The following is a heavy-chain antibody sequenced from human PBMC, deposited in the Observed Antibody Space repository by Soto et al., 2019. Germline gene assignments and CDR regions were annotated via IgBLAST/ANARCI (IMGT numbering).Heavy chain of an antibody. CDR2: IYYSGSA. V-gene: IGHV4-31*03. J-gene: IGHJ5*02. CDR1: GGSISSGGYY. CDR3: ARDAGGWYPLLSPWFDP. D-gene: IGHD2-2*01. Sequence: QVQLQESGPGLVKPSQTLSLTCTVSGGSISSGGYYWSWIRQHPGQGLEWIGYIYYSGSAYYNPSLKSRVTISVGTPKNQFSLRLSSVTAADTAVDYCARDAGGWYPLLSPWFDPWGQGTLVTVSS.